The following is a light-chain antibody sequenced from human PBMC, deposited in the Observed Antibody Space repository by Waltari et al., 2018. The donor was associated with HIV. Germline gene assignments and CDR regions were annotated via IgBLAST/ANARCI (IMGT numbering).Light chain of an antibody. J-gene: IGLJ6*01. CDR1: NDYLDRYNF. CDR2: EID. CDR3: CSSIGTANPVLL. Sequence: QSALPQPASGSGHPALSLTLSCGGTNDYLDRYNFTSRHQRLPGQDPQRLIYEIDKRPSGISSRFSASKIGDTAPLTISVLQPEDEALYFCCSSIGTANPVLLFGNGTQVIVL. V-gene: IGLV2-23*02.